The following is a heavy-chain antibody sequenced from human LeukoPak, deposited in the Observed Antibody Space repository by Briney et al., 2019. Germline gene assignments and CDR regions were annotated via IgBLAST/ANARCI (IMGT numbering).Heavy chain of an antibody. CDR3: ATSTGGYSDLYFHY. CDR1: GYTFTAYG. V-gene: IGHV1-18*01. D-gene: IGHD3-22*01. J-gene: IGHJ4*02. Sequence: GASVKVSCKASGYTFTAYGISWVRQAPGQGLEWMGWISGYNGDTKYAQRFEGRVTMTTDTSTTTAFMDLRSLRSDDTVVYFCATSTGGYSDLYFHYWGQGTLVSVSS. CDR2: ISGYNGDT.